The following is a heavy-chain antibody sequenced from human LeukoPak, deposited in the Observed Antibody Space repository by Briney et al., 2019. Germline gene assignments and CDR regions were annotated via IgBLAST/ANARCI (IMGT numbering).Heavy chain of an antibody. D-gene: IGHD2-21*01. CDR3: ARPHKGFASFDV. V-gene: IGHV4-39*01. Sequence: SETLSLTCTVSGGSISTNSYYWAWIRQPPGKGLEWIGTIYYSGSTYHNPSLKSRFTISSDTSKNQFSLKLSSVTAADTAVYYCARPHKGFASFDVWGQGTMVTVSS. CDR2: IYYSGST. J-gene: IGHJ3*01. CDR1: GGSISTNSYY.